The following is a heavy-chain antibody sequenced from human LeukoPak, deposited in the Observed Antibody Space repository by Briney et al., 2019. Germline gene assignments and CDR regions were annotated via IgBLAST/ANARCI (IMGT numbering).Heavy chain of an antibody. CDR2: IIPVFGTT. CDR3: ARGLGTRWFFDY. V-gene: IGHV1-69*13. D-gene: IGHD1-1*01. Sequence: ASVKVSCKASGGTFSSYALSWVRQAPGQGLEWMGRIIPVFGTTTYAQKFQGRVTITADESTTTAYMELRRLTSEDPAMYYCARGLGTRWFFDYWGQGTLVTVSS. J-gene: IGHJ4*02. CDR1: GGTFSSYA.